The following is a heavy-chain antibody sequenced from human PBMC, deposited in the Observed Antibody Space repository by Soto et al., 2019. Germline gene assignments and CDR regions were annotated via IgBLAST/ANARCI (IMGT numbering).Heavy chain of an antibody. CDR1: GLTCIDYA. CDR3: AKEQGSAYHPTDF. J-gene: IGHJ4*02. D-gene: IGHD6-25*01. CDR2: ISGSAGST. V-gene: IGHV3-23*01. Sequence: GGSMSRSCTTSGLTCIDYASTLGRQAPGKGLEWVSVISGSAGSTYYADSAKCRFTISRDNSQNTVYLQMNNLRVDDTAVYYCAKEQGSAYHPTDFWGQGTLVTVSS.